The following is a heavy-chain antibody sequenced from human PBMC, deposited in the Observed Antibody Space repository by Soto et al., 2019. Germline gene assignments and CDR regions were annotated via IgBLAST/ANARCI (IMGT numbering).Heavy chain of an antibody. V-gene: IGHV4-61*01. CDR3: ARVGSSCHSGGCYYDYGLGV. CDR2: IYYSGST. D-gene: IGHD1-26*01. J-gene: IGHJ6*02. CDR1: GDSVGNGPYY. Sequence: QVRLQESGPGLVKPSETLSLSCLVSGDSVGNGPYYWSWIRQSPGEGLEWIAYIYYSGSTNVNPSLESRGNISIDMSKNQFFLELRSVTAADAAVYFCARVGSSCHSGGCYYDYGLGVWGQGATVAISS.